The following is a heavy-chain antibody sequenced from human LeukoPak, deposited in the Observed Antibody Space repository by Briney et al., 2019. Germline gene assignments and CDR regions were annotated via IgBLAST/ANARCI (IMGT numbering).Heavy chain of an antibody. Sequence: GGSLRLSCAASGFTFSSYWMSWVRQAPGKGLEWVANIKQDGSEKYYVDSVKGRFTISRDNAKNSLYLQMNSLRAEDTAVYYCARPKAGYSSTDAFDIWGQGTMVTVSS. CDR3: ARPKAGYSSTDAFDI. V-gene: IGHV3-7*01. D-gene: IGHD6-19*01. J-gene: IGHJ3*02. CDR1: GFTFSSYW. CDR2: IKQDGSEK.